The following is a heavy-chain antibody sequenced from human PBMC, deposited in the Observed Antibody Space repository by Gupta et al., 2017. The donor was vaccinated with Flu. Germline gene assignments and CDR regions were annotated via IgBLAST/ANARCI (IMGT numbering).Heavy chain of an antibody. D-gene: IGHD5-12*01. CDR3: EKDRGVSGYDGSDD. V-gene: IGHV3-30*18. J-gene: IGHJ4*02. Sequence: SGFMFSNFGMHWVRQAPGKGLEWVADIAYDGIIKKYADPGKGRFTISRDNSKNTLYLQMNSLRPEDTAVYYCEKDRGVSGYDGSDDWGQGTLVTVSS. CDR2: IAYDGIIK. CDR1: GFMFSNFG.